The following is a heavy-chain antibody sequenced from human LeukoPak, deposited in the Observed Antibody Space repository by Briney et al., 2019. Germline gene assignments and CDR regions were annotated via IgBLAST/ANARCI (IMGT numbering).Heavy chain of an antibody. CDR2: ISAYNGNT. D-gene: IGHD3-22*01. CDR1: GYTFTSSG. V-gene: IGHV1-18*01. CDR3: ARTTMIVVVITPDAFDI. J-gene: IGHJ3*02. Sequence: ASVKVSCKASGYTFTSSGISWVRQDPGQGLEWMGWISAYNGNTNYAQKLQGRVTMTTDTSTSTAYMELRSLRSDDTAVYYCARTTMIVVVITPDAFDIWGQGTMVTVSS.